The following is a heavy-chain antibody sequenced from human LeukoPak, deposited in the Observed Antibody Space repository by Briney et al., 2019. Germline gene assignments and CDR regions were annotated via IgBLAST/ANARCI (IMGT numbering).Heavy chain of an antibody. Sequence: SETLSLTCTVSGGSISSYYWSWIRQPPGKGLEWIGYIYYNGDTNYSPSLKSRVTISVDTSKNQFSLKLSSVIAADTAVYYCASGTYFYFDYWGQGTLATVSS. V-gene: IGHV4-59*08. J-gene: IGHJ4*02. CDR2: IYYNGDT. CDR1: GGSISSYY. D-gene: IGHD1-26*01. CDR3: ASGTYFYFDY.